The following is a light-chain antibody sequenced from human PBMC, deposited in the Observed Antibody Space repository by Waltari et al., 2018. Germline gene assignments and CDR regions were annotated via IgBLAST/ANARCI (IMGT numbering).Light chain of an antibody. CDR3: QQYYTTPLT. Sequence: DIVMTQSPDSLALSLGERATINCKSSQSVLYSSNNKNNLAWYQQKPGQPPKLFIYWASTRESGVPDRFSGSGSGTDFTLPISSLQAEDVAVYYCQQYYTTPLTFGGGTKVEIK. CDR2: WAS. CDR1: QSVLYSSNNKNN. J-gene: IGKJ4*01. V-gene: IGKV4-1*01.